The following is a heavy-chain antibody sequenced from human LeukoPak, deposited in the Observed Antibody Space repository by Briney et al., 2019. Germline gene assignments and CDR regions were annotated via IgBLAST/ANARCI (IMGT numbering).Heavy chain of an antibody. D-gene: IGHD2-15*01. CDR3: AREVAVVISLSGLYAFDI. V-gene: IGHV4-61*02. CDR2: IYTSGST. Sequence: SETLSLTCTVSGGSISSGSYYWSWIRQPAGKGLEWIGRIYTSGSTNYNPSLKSRATISVDTSKNQFSLKLSSVTAADTAVYYCAREVAVVISLSGLYAFDIWGQGTMVTVSS. J-gene: IGHJ3*02. CDR1: GGSISSGSYY.